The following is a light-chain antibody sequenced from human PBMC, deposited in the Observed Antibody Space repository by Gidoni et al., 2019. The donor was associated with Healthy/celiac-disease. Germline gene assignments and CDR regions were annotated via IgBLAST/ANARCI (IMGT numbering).Light chain of an antibody. CDR2: DAS. Sequence: EIALTQSPATLSLSPGERATLSCRASQSVSSYLAWYQQQPGQAPRLLIYDASNRATGIPARFSGSGSGTDFTLTISSLEPEDFAVYYCQQRSNSPPITFGPGTSVDIK. CDR3: QQRSNSPPIT. J-gene: IGKJ3*01. V-gene: IGKV3-11*01. CDR1: QSVSSY.